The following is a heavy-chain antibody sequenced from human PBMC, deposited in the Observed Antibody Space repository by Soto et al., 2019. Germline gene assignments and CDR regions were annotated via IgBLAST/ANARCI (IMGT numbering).Heavy chain of an antibody. CDR1: GFTFSSYA. CDR2: ISSNGGST. Sequence: EVQLVESGEGLVQPGGSLRLSCAGSGFTFSSYAMHWVRQAPGKGLEYVSAISSNGGSTYYADSVKGRFTISRDNSKNTLYLQMGRLRAEDMAVYYCARGRWLLGYFDYWGQGTLVTVSS. V-gene: IGHV3-64*02. D-gene: IGHD4-17*01. J-gene: IGHJ4*02. CDR3: ARGRWLLGYFDY.